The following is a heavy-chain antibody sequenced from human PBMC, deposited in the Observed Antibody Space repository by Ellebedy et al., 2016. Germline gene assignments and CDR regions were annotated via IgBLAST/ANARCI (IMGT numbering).Heavy chain of an antibody. CDR3: ARHGGSGKYAGQTYYFGS. Sequence: GESLKISCQGSGSSIANYWIGWVRQMSGKGLELMGIIYPSDSETRYSPSFQGHVTISADKSTSTAYLQWSNLKASDSAMYYCARHGGSGKYAGQTYYFGSWGQGTLVTVSS. CDR1: GSSIANYW. D-gene: IGHD3-10*01. CDR2: IYPSDSET. V-gene: IGHV5-51*01. J-gene: IGHJ4*02.